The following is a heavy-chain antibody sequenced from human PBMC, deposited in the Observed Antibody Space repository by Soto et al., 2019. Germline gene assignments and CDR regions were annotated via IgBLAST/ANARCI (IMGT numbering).Heavy chain of an antibody. CDR1: GFTFSSYG. J-gene: IGHJ5*02. V-gene: IGHV3-30*18. CDR2: ISYDGGNK. Sequence: QVQLVESGGGVVQPGRSLRLSCAASGFTFSSYGMHWVRQAPGKGLEWVAVISYDGGNKYYADSVKGRFTISRDNSKNTLYLQMNSLRAEDTAVYYCAKDFGMWLRINWFDPWGQGTLVTVSS. CDR3: AKDFGMWLRINWFDP. D-gene: IGHD5-12*01.